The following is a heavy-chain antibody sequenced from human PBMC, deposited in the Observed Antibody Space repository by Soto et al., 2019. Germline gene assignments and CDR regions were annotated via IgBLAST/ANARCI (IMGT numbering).Heavy chain of an antibody. CDR2: INHSGST. CDR1: GGSFSGYY. V-gene: IGHV4-34*01. CDR3: ARGAAAGTSLD. J-gene: IGHJ4*02. D-gene: IGHD6-13*01. Sequence: QVQLQQWGAGLLKPSETLSLTCAVYGGSFSGYYWSWIRQPPGKGLEWIGEINHSGSTNYNPSLKSRVTISVDTSKNQFSLKLRSVTAADTAVYYCARGAAAGTSLDWGQGTLVTVSS.